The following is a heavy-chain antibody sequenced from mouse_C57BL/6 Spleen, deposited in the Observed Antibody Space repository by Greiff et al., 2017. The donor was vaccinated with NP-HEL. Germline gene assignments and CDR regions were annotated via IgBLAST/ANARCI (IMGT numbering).Heavy chain of an antibody. CDR1: GFTFSDYY. D-gene: IGHD2-3*01. CDR3: ARQDGYLLHWYFDV. V-gene: IGHV5-16*01. Sequence: EVKVVESEGGLVQPGSSMKLSCTASGFTFSDYYMAWVRQVPEKGLEWVANINYDGSSTYYLDSLKSRFIISRDNAKNILYLQMSSLKSEDTATYYCARQDGYLLHWYFDVWGTGTTVTVSS. CDR2: INYDGSST. J-gene: IGHJ1*03.